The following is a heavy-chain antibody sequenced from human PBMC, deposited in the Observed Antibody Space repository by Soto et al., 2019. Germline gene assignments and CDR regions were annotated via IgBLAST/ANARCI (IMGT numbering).Heavy chain of an antibody. Sequence: ESLKISCTTSGYSFTSYWIGWVRQMPGKGMEWMGNIYPYDSDTRYSPSFQGQVTISADTSITTAYLQWSGLRASDTAMYFCARHLVGSTRGNFDYWGQGTLVTVSS. CDR2: IYPYDSDT. J-gene: IGHJ4*01. CDR3: ARHLVGSTRGNFDY. CDR1: GYSFTSYW. V-gene: IGHV5-51*01. D-gene: IGHD2-2*01.